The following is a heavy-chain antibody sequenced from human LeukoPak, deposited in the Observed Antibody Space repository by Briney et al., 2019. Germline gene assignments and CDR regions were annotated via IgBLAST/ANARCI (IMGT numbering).Heavy chain of an antibody. V-gene: IGHV3-30*04. CDR1: GFTFSSYA. D-gene: IGHD6-13*01. CDR2: ISYDGSNK. CDR3: AKVGIAAAGKGVDY. J-gene: IGHJ4*02. Sequence: PXXSLXLSCAASGFTFSSYAMHWVRQAPGKGLEWVAVISYDGSNKYYADSVKGRFTISRDNSKNTLYLQMNSLRAEETAVYYCAKVGIAAAGKGVDYWGQGTLVTVSS.